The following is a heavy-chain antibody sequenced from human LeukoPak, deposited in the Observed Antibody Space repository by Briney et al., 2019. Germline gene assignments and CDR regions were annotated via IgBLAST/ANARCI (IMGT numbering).Heavy chain of an antibody. CDR1: GFTFSSYA. D-gene: IGHD6-19*01. J-gene: IGHJ4*02. CDR3: AKDATRSSGWYYFDC. Sequence: GGSLRLSCAASGFTFSSYAINWVRQAPGKGLEWVSSIGSSSSHIYYADSVKGRFTISRDNARNSLYLQMNSLRAEDTAVYYCAKDATRSSGWYYFDCWGQGTLVTVSS. V-gene: IGHV3-21*04. CDR2: IGSSSSHI.